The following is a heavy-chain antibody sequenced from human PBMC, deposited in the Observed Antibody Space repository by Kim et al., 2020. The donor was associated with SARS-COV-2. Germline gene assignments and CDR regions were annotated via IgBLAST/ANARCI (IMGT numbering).Heavy chain of an antibody. CDR2: IYHSGST. J-gene: IGHJ3*02. CDR3: ASYSSSFADAFYI. V-gene: IGHV4-30-2*01. Sequence: SETLSLTCAVSGGSISSGGYYWSWIRQPPGKGLEWIGYIYHSGSTYYNPSLKSRVTISVDRSKNQFSLKLSSVTAADTAVYYCASYSSSFADAFYIWGQGTICTVSS. CDR1: GGSISSGGYY. D-gene: IGHD6-13*01.